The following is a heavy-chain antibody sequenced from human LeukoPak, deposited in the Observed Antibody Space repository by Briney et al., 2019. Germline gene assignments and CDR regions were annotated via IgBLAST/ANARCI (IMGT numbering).Heavy chain of an antibody. V-gene: IGHV3-30*03. CDR2: ISYDGTYA. Sequence: PGRSLRLSCAASGFTFSSYGMHWVRQAPGKGLEWVGDISYDGTYASYAASVRGRFTISRDNSKNTLYLQMNSLRTEDTAVYYCATESSLSNWGLGTLVTVSS. J-gene: IGHJ4*02. CDR1: GFTFSSYG. D-gene: IGHD2/OR15-2a*01. CDR3: ATESSLSN.